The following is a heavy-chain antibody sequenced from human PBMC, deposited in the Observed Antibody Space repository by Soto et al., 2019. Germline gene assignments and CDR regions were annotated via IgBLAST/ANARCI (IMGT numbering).Heavy chain of an antibody. J-gene: IGHJ4*02. V-gene: IGHV4-39*01. CDR2: IYYSGST. CDR3: ASQIRLGYCTNGVCPAFDY. D-gene: IGHD2-8*01. CDR1: GGSISSSGYY. Sequence: SETLSLTCTVSGGSISSSGYYWGWIRQPPGKGLEWIGSIYYSGSTYYNPSLKSRVTISVDTSKNQFSLKLSSVTAADTAVYYCASQIRLGYCTNGVCPAFDYWGQGNLVTVSS.